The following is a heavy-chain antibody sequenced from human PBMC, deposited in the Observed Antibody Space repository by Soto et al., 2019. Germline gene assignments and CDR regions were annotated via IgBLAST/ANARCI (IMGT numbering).Heavy chain of an antibody. J-gene: IGHJ6*02. CDR1: GGTFSSYA. V-gene: IGHV1-69*06. Sequence: QVQLVQSGAEVKKPGSSVKVSCKASGGTFSSYAISWVRQAPGQGLEWMGGIIPIFGTANYAQKFQGRVTITADKSTSTAYMELSSLRSEDTAVYYCAGRSGYYPLYYYYGIDVWGQVTTVTVSS. CDR2: IIPIFGTA. CDR3: AGRSGYYPLYYYYGIDV. D-gene: IGHD3-3*01.